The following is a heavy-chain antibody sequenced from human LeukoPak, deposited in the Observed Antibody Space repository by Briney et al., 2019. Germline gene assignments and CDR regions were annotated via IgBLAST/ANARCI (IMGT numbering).Heavy chain of an antibody. D-gene: IGHD6-13*01. CDR3: ASGPRYSSGWYEYGAFDI. V-gene: IGHV1-18*01. J-gene: IGHJ3*02. Sequence: ASVKVSCKASGYTFTSYGISWVRQAPGQGLEWMGCISAYNGNTNYAQKLQGRVTMTTDTSTSTAYMELRSLRSDDTAVYYCASGPRYSSGWYEYGAFDIWGQGTMVTVSS. CDR2: ISAYNGNT. CDR1: GYTFTSYG.